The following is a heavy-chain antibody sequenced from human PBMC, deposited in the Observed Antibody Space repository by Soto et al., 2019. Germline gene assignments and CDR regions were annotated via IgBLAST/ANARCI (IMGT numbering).Heavy chain of an antibody. V-gene: IGHV1-18*01. CDR2: ISAYNGNT. J-gene: IGHJ6*03. CDR3: ARVKSYNWNYGEVYYYYYMDV. Sequence: ASVKVSCKASGYTFTSYGISWVRQAPGQGLEWMGWISAYNGNTNYAQKLQGRVTMTTDTSTSTAYMELRSLRSDDTAVYYCARVKSYNWNYGEVYYYYYMDVWGKGTTVTVSS. D-gene: IGHD1-7*01. CDR1: GYTFTSYG.